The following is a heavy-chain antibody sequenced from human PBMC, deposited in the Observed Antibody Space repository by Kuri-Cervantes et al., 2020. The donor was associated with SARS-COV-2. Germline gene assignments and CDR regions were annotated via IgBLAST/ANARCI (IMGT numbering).Heavy chain of an antibody. Sequence: GESLKIFCAASGFTFSSYAMSWVRQAPGKGLEWVSAISGSGGSTYYADSVKGRFTISRDNSKNTLYLQMNSLRAEDTAVYYCAKCGELLTSSYYYCGMDVWGQGTTVTVSS. CDR1: GFTFSSYA. V-gene: IGHV3-23*01. CDR3: AKCGELLTSSYYYCGMDV. J-gene: IGHJ6*02. D-gene: IGHD1-26*01. CDR2: ISGSGGST.